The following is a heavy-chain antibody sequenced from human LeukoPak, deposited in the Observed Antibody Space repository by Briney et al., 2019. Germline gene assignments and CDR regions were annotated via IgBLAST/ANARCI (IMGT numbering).Heavy chain of an antibody. D-gene: IGHD6-13*01. J-gene: IGHJ4*02. Sequence: GGSLRLSCAASGFIFSSDSMSWVRQAPGKGLEWVSAISGSGGSTYYADSVKGRFTISRDNSKNTLYLQMNSLRAEDTAVYYCAPDEAGWHCWGQGTLVTVSS. CDR1: GFIFSSDS. V-gene: IGHV3-23*01. CDR3: APDEAGWHC. CDR2: ISGSGGST.